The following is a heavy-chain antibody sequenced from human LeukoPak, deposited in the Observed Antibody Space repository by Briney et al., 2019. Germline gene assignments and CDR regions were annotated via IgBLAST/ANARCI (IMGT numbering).Heavy chain of an antibody. D-gene: IGHD6-19*01. CDR3: ARAGSGSGWVFDY. CDR1: GFTVSSNY. J-gene: IGHJ4*02. V-gene: IGHV3-21*01. CDR2: ISSSSSYI. Sequence: GGSLRLSCAASGFTVSSNYMNWVRQAPGKGLEWVSSISSSSSYIYYADSVKGRFTISRDNAKNSLYLQMNSLRAEDTAVYYCARAGSGSGWVFDYWGQGTLVTVSS.